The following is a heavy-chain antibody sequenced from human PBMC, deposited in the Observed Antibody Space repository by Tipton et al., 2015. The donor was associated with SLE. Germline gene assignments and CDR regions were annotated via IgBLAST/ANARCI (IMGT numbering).Heavy chain of an antibody. CDR3: VRGLGYFDWSTRNY. D-gene: IGHD3-9*01. J-gene: IGHJ4*02. V-gene: IGHV1-18*01. CDR2: ISGYNGNT. Sequence: QLVQSGAEVKKPGASVKVSCKASNYTFTNYGISWVRQATGQGLEWMGWISGYNGNTNTAQKFQGRVTMTRSTSMNTAFMELNNLRSEDTAVYYCVRGLGYFDWSTRNYWGQGTLVNVSS. CDR1: NYTFTNYG.